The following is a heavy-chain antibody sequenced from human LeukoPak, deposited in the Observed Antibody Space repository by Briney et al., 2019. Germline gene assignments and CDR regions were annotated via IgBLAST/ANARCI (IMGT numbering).Heavy chain of an antibody. V-gene: IGHV3-23*01. Sequence: PGGSLRLSCAASGFTFSSYAMRWVRQAPGRGLEWVSAISGSGGSTYYADSVKGRFTISRDNSKNTLYLQMNSLRAEDTAVYYCAKGTAAGTVDWFDPWGQGTLVTVSS. D-gene: IGHD6-13*01. CDR3: AKGTAAGTVDWFDP. CDR1: GFTFSSYA. CDR2: ISGSGGST. J-gene: IGHJ5*02.